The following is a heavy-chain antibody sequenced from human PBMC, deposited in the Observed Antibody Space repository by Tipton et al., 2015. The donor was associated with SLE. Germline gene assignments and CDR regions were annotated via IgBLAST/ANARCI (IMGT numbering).Heavy chain of an antibody. CDR3: STEWQYFPH. CDR2: IYNGGRT. CDR1: GFTVSNNY. J-gene: IGHJ1*01. Sequence: SLRLSCAASGFTVSNNYMSWVRQAPGKGLEWVSVIYNGGRTFYADSVKGRFTISRDDAKNSLYLQMNSLRVEDTAVYYCSTEWQYFPHWGQGTLVTVSS. V-gene: IGHV3-53*01. D-gene: IGHD5-12*01.